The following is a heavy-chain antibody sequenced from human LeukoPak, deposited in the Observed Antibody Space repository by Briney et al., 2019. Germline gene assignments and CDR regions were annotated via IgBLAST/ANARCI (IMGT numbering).Heavy chain of an antibody. CDR1: GYTFTSYG. J-gene: IGHJ5*02. V-gene: IGHV1-18*01. D-gene: IGHD3-9*01. CDR3: ARGLSSYDILTGSEEDNWFDP. Sequence: ASVKVSCKASGYTFTSYGISWVRQAPGQGLEWMGWISAYNGNTNYAQKLQGRVTMTTNTSTSTAYMELRSLRSDDTAVYYCARGLSSYDILTGSEEDNWFDPWGQGTLVTVSS. CDR2: ISAYNGNT.